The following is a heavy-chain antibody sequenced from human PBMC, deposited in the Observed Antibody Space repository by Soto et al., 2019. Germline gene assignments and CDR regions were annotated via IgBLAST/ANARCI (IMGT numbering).Heavy chain of an antibody. CDR2: ISVHNGYT. D-gene: IGHD6-13*01. CDR1: GYSFTSYG. V-gene: IGHV1-18*01. Sequence: QVPLVQSGAEVKKPGASVKVSCRASGYSFTSYGITWVRQTPGQGLEWMGWISVHNGYTNYPQKLQDRITMTTDTSTSTAYMELTSLRSDDTAVYYCARGRGVSSWYETPHYFDSWGQGTLVTVSS. J-gene: IGHJ4*02. CDR3: ARGRGVSSWYETPHYFDS.